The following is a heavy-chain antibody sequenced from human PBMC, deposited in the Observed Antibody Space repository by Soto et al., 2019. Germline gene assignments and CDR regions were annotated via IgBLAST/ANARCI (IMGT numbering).Heavy chain of an antibody. CDR3: ATRLAATFDY. Sequence: QVQLQESGPGLVKPSGTLSLTCAVSSGSISSSNWWTWVRQPPGKGLEWIGEIYHSASINYNPSLKSRVTMSVDKSKNQFSLTLSSVSAADTAVYSCATRLAATFDYWGQGTLVTVSS. D-gene: IGHD2-15*01. J-gene: IGHJ4*02. CDR1: SGSISSSNW. CDR2: IYHSASI. V-gene: IGHV4-4*02.